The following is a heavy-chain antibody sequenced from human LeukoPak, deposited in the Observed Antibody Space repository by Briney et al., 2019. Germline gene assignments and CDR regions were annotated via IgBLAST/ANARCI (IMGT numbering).Heavy chain of an antibody. J-gene: IGHJ3*02. CDR3: ARHQWVPAFDI. CDR1: GGSISTFY. CDR2: IYYSGST. V-gene: IGHV4-59*08. Sequence: SETLSLTCTVSGGSISTFYWNWIRQPPGKGLKWIGHIYYSGSTNYNPSLKSRVTISVDTSKNQFSLKLSSVTAADTAVYYCARHQWVPAFDIWGQGTMVTVSS. D-gene: IGHD1-26*01.